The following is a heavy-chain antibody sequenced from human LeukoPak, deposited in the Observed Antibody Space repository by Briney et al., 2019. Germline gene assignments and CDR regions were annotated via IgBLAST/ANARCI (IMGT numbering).Heavy chain of an antibody. V-gene: IGHV4-59*01. D-gene: IGHD2-15*01. CDR1: GGSISSYY. CDR2: IYYSGST. J-gene: IGHJ4*02. CDR3: ARVLPARYCSGGTCYSIYYFDY. Sequence: TSETLSLTCTVSGGSISSYYWSWIRRPPGKGLEWIGYIYYSGSTNYNPSLKSRVTISVDTSKNQFSLKLTSVTAADTAVYYCARVLPARYCSGGTCYSIYYFDYWGQGTLVTVSS.